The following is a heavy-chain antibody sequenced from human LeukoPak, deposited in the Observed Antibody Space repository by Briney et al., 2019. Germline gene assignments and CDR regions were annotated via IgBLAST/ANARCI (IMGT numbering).Heavy chain of an antibody. CDR2: ISGSGGST. J-gene: IGHJ4*02. D-gene: IGHD6-6*01. V-gene: IGHV3-23*01. Sequence: GGSLRLSCAASGFTFSSYAMSWVRQDPGKGLEWVSAISGSGGSTYYADSVKGRFTISRDNSKNTLYLQMNSLRAEDTAVYYCAKSLAARRGFDYWGQGTLVTVSS. CDR1: GFTFSSYA. CDR3: AKSLAARRGFDY.